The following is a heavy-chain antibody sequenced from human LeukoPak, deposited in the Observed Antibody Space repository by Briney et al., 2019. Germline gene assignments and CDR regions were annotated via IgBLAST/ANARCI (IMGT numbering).Heavy chain of an antibody. CDR3: ARDGRNSNYYDY. Sequence: GGSPRLSCAASGFTFSSNWMSWVRQAPGKGLEWVANINQDGSEKYFVDSVKGRFTISRDNAKNSLYLQMNSLRAEDTAVYYCARDGRNSNYYDYWGQGTLVTVS. J-gene: IGHJ4*02. CDR2: INQDGSEK. V-gene: IGHV3-7*01. CDR1: GFTFSSNW. D-gene: IGHD4-11*01.